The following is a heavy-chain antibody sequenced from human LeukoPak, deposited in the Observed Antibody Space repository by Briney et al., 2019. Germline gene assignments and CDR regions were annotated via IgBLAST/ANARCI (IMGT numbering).Heavy chain of an antibody. V-gene: IGHV3-23*01. J-gene: IGHJ4*02. D-gene: IGHD6-13*01. CDR3: AKDHDIAAAGYYFDY. CDR1: GFTFSSYA. Sequence: GGSLRLSCAASGFTFSSYAMSWVRQAPGRGLEWVSAISGSGGSTYYADSVKGRFTISRDNSKNTLYLQMNSLRAEDTAIYYCAKDHDIAAAGYYFDYWGQGTLVTVSS. CDR2: ISGSGGST.